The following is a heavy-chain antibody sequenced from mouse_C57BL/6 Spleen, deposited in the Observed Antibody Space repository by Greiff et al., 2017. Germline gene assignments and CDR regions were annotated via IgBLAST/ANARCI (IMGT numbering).Heavy chain of an antibody. CDR2: IYPGDGDT. J-gene: IGHJ1*03. V-gene: IGHV1-80*01. Sequence: LEESGAELVKPGASVKISCKASGYAFSSYWMNWVKQRPGKGLEWIGQIYPGDGDTNYNGKFKGKATLTADKSSSTAYMQLSSLTSEDSAVYFCARRDYGSSYFSWYFDVWGTGTTVTVSS. CDR3: ARRDYGSSYFSWYFDV. CDR1: GYAFSSYW. D-gene: IGHD1-1*01.